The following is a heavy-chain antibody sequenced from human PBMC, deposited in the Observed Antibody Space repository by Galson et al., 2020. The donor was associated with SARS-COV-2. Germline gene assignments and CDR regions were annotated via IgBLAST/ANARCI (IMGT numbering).Heavy chain of an antibody. CDR2: IYYSGST. Sequence: SQTLSLTCVVSGDSVSNHRSYWSWIRQSPGKGLEWIGYIYYSGSTFQNPSLKSRLSMSVDISKNQLSLKLSSVTPADTAVYYCVRGNEYDSSGYYCGHWGPGALVTVS. D-gene: IGHD3-22*01. CDR3: VRGNEYDSSGYYCGH. CDR1: GDSVSNHRSY. J-gene: IGHJ4*02. V-gene: IGHV4-30-4*01.